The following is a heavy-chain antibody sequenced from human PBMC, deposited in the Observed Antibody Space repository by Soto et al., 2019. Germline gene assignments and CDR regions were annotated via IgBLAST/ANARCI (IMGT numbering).Heavy chain of an antibody. V-gene: IGHV4-30-4*01. J-gene: IGHJ4*02. CDR1: GGSISTGDHY. CDR2: IYYSETT. Sequence: QVQLRESGPGLVQPSQTLSLTCSVSGGSISTGDHYWSWIRQPPGKGLEWIGYIYYSETTYYNPSLKSPHTISFDTSKNQFSRRLNSVTAADKAVYYCATYYNSSGPTFDYWGQGTLVTVSS. CDR3: ATYYNSSGPTFDY. D-gene: IGHD3-22*01.